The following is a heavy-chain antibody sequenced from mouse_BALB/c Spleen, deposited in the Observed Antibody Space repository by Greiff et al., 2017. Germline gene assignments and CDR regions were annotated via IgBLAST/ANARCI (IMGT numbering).Heavy chain of an antibody. CDR1: GYTFTSYW. D-gene: IGHD1-1*01. V-gene: IGHV1S41*01. J-gene: IGHJ2*01. CDR3: ARDESYGTFDY. CDR2: IAPGSGST. Sequence: DLVKPGASVKLSCKASGYTFTSYWINWIKQRPGQGLEWIGRIAPGSGSTYYNEMFKGKATLTVDTSSSTAYIQLSSLSSEDSAVYFCARDESYGTFDYWGQGTTLTVSS.